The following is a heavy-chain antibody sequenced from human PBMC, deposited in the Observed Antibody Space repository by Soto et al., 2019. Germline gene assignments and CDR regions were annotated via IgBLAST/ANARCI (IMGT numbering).Heavy chain of an antibody. D-gene: IGHD1-1*01. CDR3: ARRTAGTTYFDY. Sequence: SETLSLTCTVSGGSISNYFWSWIRQPPGKGLEWIGYVSDSGSTNYNPSLKSRVTISVDTSRMQFSLKLRSVTAADTAVYYCARRTAGTTYFDYWGQGTLVTVSS. J-gene: IGHJ4*02. V-gene: IGHV4-59*08. CDR1: GGSISNYF. CDR2: VSDSGST.